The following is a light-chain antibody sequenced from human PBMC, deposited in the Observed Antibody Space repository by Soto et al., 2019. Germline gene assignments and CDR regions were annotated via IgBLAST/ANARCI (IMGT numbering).Light chain of an antibody. CDR3: CSYAGSYTYV. CDR2: DVS. J-gene: IGLJ1*01. Sequence: QSVLTQPRSVSGCPGQSVIISCTGTSSDVGGYNYVSWYQQHPGKAPKLVIYDVSKRPSGVPDRFSGSKSGNTASLTISGLQAEDEADYYCCSYAGSYTYVFGAGTKVTVL. CDR1: SSDVGGYNY. V-gene: IGLV2-11*01.